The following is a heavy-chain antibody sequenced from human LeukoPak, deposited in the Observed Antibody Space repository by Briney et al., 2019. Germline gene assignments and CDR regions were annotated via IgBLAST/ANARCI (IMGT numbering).Heavy chain of an antibody. CDR3: AQGYYNRPLDY. V-gene: IGHV4-34*01. D-gene: IGHD1-26*01. CDR1: GGSFSGYY. CDR2: INHSGST. J-gene: IGHJ4*02. Sequence: SETLSLTCAVYGGSFSGYYWSWIRQPPGKGLEWIGEINHSGSTNYNPSLKSRVTISVDTSKNQFSLKLSSVTAADTAVYYRAQGYYNRPLDYWGQGTLVTVSS.